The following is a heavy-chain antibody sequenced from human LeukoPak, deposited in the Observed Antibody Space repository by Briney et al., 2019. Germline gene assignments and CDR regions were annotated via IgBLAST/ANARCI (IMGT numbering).Heavy chain of an antibody. CDR2: IRYDGSNK. J-gene: IGHJ4*02. CDR3: ARGRGWVDH. V-gene: IGHV3-30*02. Sequence: GGSLRLSCAASGFTFSSYGMHWVRQAPGKGLEWVAFIRYDGSNKYYADSVKGRFTISRDDVRNSVYLQLDSLRAEDTGLYYCARGRGWVDHWGQGTRVTVSS. D-gene: IGHD3-16*01. CDR1: GFTFSSYG.